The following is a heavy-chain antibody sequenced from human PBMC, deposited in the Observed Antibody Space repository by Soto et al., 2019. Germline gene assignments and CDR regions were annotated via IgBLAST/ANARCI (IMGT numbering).Heavy chain of an antibody. D-gene: IGHD3-3*01. V-gene: IGHV3-74*01. CDR2: SNNDGSRT. CDR1: GFTLSMYW. Sequence: EVQLVESGGGLVHAGESLRLSCAASGFTLSMYWMHWVRQAPGEGLVWVSRSNNDGSRTTYADSVRSRFTISRDNAKNTLYQKMNSPRGEDTAVYYGASALGGVSSIGVAVDAFDFWGQGTRVTVSS. CDR3: ASALGGVSSIGVAVDAFDF. J-gene: IGHJ3*01.